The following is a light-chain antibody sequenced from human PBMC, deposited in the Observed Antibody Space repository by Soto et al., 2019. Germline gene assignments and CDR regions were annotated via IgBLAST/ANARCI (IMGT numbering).Light chain of an antibody. CDR2: TAS. CDR3: HHSYNPPIT. CDR1: QRINRF. V-gene: IGKV1-39*01. J-gene: IGKJ4*01. Sequence: DIQVTQSPSSLSASVGDTVSITCRASQRINRFVNWYQHKPGKAPKLLLYTASTLRSGVPPRFSGSGSGTDFTLTSSRQQHEYGASYYRHHSYNPPITFDGGTRVEIK.